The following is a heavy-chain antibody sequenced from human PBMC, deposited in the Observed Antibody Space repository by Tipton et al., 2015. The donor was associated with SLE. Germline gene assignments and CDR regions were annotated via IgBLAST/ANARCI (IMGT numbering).Heavy chain of an antibody. J-gene: IGHJ4*02. CDR2: ITTSGSTM. D-gene: IGHD6-13*01. CDR1: GFSFSNYE. V-gene: IGHV3-48*03. Sequence: SLRLSCAASGFSFSNYEMNWVRQAPGKGLEWVAFITTSGSTMYYSDSVKGRFTISRDNAKNSLYLQMNSLRAEDTALYYCVRDRPVAAADYWGQGTLVTVSS. CDR3: VRDRPVAAADY.